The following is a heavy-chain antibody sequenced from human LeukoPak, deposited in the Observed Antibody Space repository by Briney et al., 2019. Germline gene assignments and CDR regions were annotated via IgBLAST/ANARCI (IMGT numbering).Heavy chain of an antibody. D-gene: IGHD5-12*01. CDR2: IYYSGST. CDR3: ARGPSAVVADFDY. V-gene: IGHV4-31*03. Sequence: PSQTLSLTCIVSGGSISSGGYYWSWIRQHPGKGLEWIGYIYYSGSTYYNPSLKSRVTISVDTSKNQFSLKLSSVTAADTAVYYCARGPSAVVADFDYWGQGTLVTVSS. J-gene: IGHJ4*02. CDR1: GGSISSGGYY.